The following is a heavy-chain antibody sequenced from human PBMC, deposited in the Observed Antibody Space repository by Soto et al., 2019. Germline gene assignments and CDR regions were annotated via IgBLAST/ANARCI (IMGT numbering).Heavy chain of an antibody. Sequence: PGGSLRLSCAASGFTVSSNYMSWVRRAPGKGLEWVSVIYSGGSTYYVDSVKGRFTISRDNSKNTLYLQMNSLRAEDTAVYYCARSHSSGAFDIWGQGTMVTVSS. CDR1: GFTVSSNY. CDR2: IYSGGST. D-gene: IGHD6-25*01. CDR3: ARSHSSGAFDI. J-gene: IGHJ3*02. V-gene: IGHV3-66*01.